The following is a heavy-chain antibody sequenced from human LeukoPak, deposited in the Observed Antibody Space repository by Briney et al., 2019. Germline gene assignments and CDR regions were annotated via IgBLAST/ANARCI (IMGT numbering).Heavy chain of an antibody. D-gene: IGHD3-22*01. CDR1: GFTFSFYA. V-gene: IGHV3-23*01. Sequence: GGSLRLSCAASGFTFSFYAMSWVRQAPGKGLEWVAGITSSGNTTYYADPVKGRFTISRDNSRNILYLQMNSLRAEDTAVYYCVREPYYYDSKGSFDSWGQGTLVTVSS. CDR2: ITSSGNTT. CDR3: VREPYYYDSKGSFDS. J-gene: IGHJ4*02.